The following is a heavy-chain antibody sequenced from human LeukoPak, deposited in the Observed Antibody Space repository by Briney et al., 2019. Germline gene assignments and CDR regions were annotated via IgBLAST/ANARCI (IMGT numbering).Heavy chain of an antibody. J-gene: IGHJ4*02. CDR2: IRYDGSNK. CDR1: GFTFSSYG. Sequence: TGGSLRLSCAASGFTFSSYGMHWVRQAPGKGLEWVAFIRYDGSNKYYADSVKGRFTISRDNSKNTLYLQMSSLRAEDTAVYYCAKTHTGYCSGGSCYSLDYWGQGTLVTVSS. CDR3: AKTHTGYCSGGSCYSLDY. D-gene: IGHD2-15*01. V-gene: IGHV3-30*02.